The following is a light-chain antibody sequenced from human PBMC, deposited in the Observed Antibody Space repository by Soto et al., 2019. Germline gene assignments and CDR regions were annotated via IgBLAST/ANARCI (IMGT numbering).Light chain of an antibody. Sequence: DIQMTQSPATLSASVGDRVTITCRASQSIGSWLAWYQQKPGKAPNLLIYKASSLESGVPSRFSGSGSGTEFTLTINSPQSDDFATYYCQQYQTYSYTFGQGTKLEIK. J-gene: IGKJ2*01. CDR1: QSIGSW. CDR3: QQYQTYSYT. V-gene: IGKV1-5*03. CDR2: KAS.